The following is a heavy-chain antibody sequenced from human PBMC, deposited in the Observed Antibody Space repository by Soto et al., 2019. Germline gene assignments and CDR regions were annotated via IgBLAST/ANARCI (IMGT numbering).Heavy chain of an antibody. Sequence: PGGSLRLSCAASGFTFSSHWMNWVRQAPGKGLEWVANIKQDGSEKYYVDSVKSRFTISRDNAKNSLYLQMNSLRAEDTAVYYCASRYSSGWPFDYWGQGAPVTISS. J-gene: IGHJ4*02. CDR3: ASRYSSGWPFDY. V-gene: IGHV3-7*01. CDR2: IKQDGSEK. D-gene: IGHD6-19*01. CDR1: GFTFSSHW.